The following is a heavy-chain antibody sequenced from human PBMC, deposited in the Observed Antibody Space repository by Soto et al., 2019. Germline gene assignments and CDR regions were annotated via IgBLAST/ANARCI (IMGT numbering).Heavy chain of an antibody. CDR2: INHSGST. CDR1: GGSFSGYY. Sequence: QVQLQQWGAGLLKPSETLSLTCAVYGGSFSGYYWSWIRQPPGKGLEGIGEINHSGSTNYNPSLKSRSTISVDTSKNQFALQLSRLTAPGTAVYYWGGGGGKHFYGSGRLDHLGPGTLVT. D-gene: IGHD3-10*01. J-gene: IGHJ4*03. CDR3: GGGGGKHFYGSGRLDH. V-gene: IGHV4-34*03.